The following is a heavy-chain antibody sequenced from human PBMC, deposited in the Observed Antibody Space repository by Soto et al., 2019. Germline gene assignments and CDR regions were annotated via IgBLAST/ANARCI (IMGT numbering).Heavy chain of an antibody. Sequence: QVQLVQSGAEEKKPGASVKVSCKASGYTFTSYAMHWVRQAPGQRLEWMGWINAGNGNTKYSQKFQGRVTITRDTAASTSYMELSSLRSEDTAVYYCARAWVVVTAPDYWGQGTLVTV. CDR3: ARAWVVVTAPDY. CDR1: GYTFTSYA. V-gene: IGHV1-3*05. D-gene: IGHD2-21*02. J-gene: IGHJ4*02. CDR2: INAGNGNT.